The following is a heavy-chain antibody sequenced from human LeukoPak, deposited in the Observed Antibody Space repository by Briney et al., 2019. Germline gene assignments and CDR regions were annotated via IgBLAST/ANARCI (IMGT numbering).Heavy chain of an antibody. CDR2: ISSSSSYI. CDR1: EFTFSSYS. D-gene: IGHD3-3*01. J-gene: IGHJ6*02. Sequence: GGSLRLSCAASEFTFSSYSMNWVRQAPGKGLEWVSSISSSSSYIYYADSVKGRFTISRDNAKNSLYLQMNSLRAEDTAVYYCARDNTYYDFWSGYKNYYYYYYGMDVWGQGTTVTVSS. CDR3: ARDNTYYDFWSGYKNYYYYYYGMDV. V-gene: IGHV3-21*01.